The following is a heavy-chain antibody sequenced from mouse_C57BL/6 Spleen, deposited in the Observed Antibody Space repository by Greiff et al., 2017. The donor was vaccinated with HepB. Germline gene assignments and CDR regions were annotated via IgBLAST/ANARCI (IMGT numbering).Heavy chain of an antibody. Sequence: VKLQESGPELVKPGASVKISCKASGYAFSSSWMNWVKQRPGKGLEWIGRIYPGDGDTNYNGKFKGKATLTADKSSSTAYMQLSSLTSEDSAVYFCARYPTLYYGSSYWYFDVWGTGTTVTVSS. D-gene: IGHD1-1*01. V-gene: IGHV1-82*01. CDR3: ARYPTLYYGSSYWYFDV. CDR2: IYPGDGDT. J-gene: IGHJ1*03. CDR1: GYAFSSSW.